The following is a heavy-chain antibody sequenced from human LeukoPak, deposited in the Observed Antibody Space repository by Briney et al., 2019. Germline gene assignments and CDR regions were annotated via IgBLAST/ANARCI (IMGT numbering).Heavy chain of an antibody. CDR1: GGSISSSSYY. Sequence: SETLSLTCTVSGGSISSSSYYWGWIRQPPGKGLEWIGSIYYSGSTYYNPSHKSRVTISVDTSKNQFSLKLSSVTAADTAVYYCARQGAGEVVVVPAAMLNFDYWGQGTLVTVSS. CDR2: IYYSGST. V-gene: IGHV4-39*01. J-gene: IGHJ4*02. D-gene: IGHD2-2*01. CDR3: ARQGAGEVVVVPAAMLNFDY.